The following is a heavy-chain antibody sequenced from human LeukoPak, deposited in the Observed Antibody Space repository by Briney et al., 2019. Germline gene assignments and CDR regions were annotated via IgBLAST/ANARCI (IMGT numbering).Heavy chain of an antibody. V-gene: IGHV1-2*06. CDR2: INPNSGGT. CDR1: GYTFTGHY. CDR3: AREEGYSSSWYGRFDP. J-gene: IGHJ5*02. Sequence: GASVKVSCKASGYTFTGHYMHWVRQAPGQGLELMGRINPNSGGTNFAQKFQGRVTMTRDTSISTSYLELNSLRSDDTAVYYCAREEGYSSSWYGRFDPWGQGILVTVSS. D-gene: IGHD6-13*01.